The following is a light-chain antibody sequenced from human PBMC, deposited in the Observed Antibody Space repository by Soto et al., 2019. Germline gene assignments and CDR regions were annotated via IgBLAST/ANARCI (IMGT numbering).Light chain of an antibody. V-gene: IGKV3D-15*01. J-gene: IGKJ4*01. CDR2: DIF. CDR3: QQYNSWPVT. CDR1: QSVGSD. Sequence: EIVMTQSPATLSLSPGERATLSCRASQSVGSDLAWYQQKPGQAPRLVVYDIFTRATGVPNRSSGSGSGTEFTLTISSLQSEDFAVYYCQQYNSWPVTFGGGTKVEIK.